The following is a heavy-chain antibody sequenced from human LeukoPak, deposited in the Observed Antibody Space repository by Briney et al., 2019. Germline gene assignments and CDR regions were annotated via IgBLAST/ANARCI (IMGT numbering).Heavy chain of an antibody. CDR3: ASGDGSGYYFHY. CDR2: IFHSGST. Sequence: SGTLSLTCAVSGGSISSSNWWSWVRQPPGKGLERIGEIFHSGSTNYNPSLKTRVIISLDNSKNQFSLKLTSVTAADTAVYYCASGDGSGYYFHYWGQGTLVTVSS. D-gene: IGHD3-22*01. CDR1: GGSISSSNW. J-gene: IGHJ4*02. V-gene: IGHV4-4*02.